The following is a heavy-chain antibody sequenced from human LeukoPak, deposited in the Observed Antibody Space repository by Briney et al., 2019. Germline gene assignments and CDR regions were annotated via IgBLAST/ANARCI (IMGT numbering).Heavy chain of an antibody. CDR3: AKHGSGDRLVFGMDV. CDR1: GLKYD. Sequence: PGGSLRLSCSASGLKYDMSWVRQAPGKGLEWISVISDDGTATYYAGPVKGRFAISTDKSNTVYRQMDSQRVEDTAVCFCAKHGSGDRLVFGMDVWGQGTTVVVSS. CDR2: ISDDGTAT. D-gene: IGHD3-10*01. J-gene: IGHJ6*02. V-gene: IGHV3-23*01.